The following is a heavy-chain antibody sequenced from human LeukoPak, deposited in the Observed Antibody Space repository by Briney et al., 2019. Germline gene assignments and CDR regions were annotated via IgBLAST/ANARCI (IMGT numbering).Heavy chain of an antibody. Sequence: GGFLRLSCAASGFTFSSYTMNWVRQAPGKGLEWVSSISSGSTYIYYADSVKGRFTISRDNAKNSLYLQMNSLRAEDTAVYYGAAHYYDSSGWLGPFDIWGQGTMVTVSS. CDR3: AAHYYDSSGWLGPFDI. CDR2: ISSGSTYI. V-gene: IGHV3-21*01. CDR1: GFTFSSYT. J-gene: IGHJ3*02. D-gene: IGHD3-22*01.